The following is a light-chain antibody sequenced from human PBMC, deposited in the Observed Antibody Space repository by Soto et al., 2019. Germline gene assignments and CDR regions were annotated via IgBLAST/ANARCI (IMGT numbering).Light chain of an antibody. CDR3: LQHNTYPRT. Sequence: DIQMTQSPSSLSASVGDRVTITCRASQSIRNDLGWYQQKPSKAPKRLIYAASSLQSGVPSRFSGSGSGTEFTLTISSLQPEDSATYYCLQHNTYPRTFGQVTTGDIK. CDR2: AAS. J-gene: IGKJ1*01. CDR1: QSIRND. V-gene: IGKV1-17*01.